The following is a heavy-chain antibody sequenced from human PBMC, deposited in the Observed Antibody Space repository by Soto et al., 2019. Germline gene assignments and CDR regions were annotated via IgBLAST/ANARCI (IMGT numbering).Heavy chain of an antibody. CDR2: ISSSSSYI. CDR3: ASDLVVVQAADV. D-gene: IGHD2-2*01. V-gene: IGHV3-21*01. Sequence: GGSLRLSCAASGFTFSSYSMNWVRQAPGKGLEWVSSISSSSSYIYYADSVKGRFTISRDNAKNSPYLQMNSLRAEDTAVYYCASDLVVVQAADVWGQGSTVTVSS. J-gene: IGHJ6*02. CDR1: GFTFSSYS.